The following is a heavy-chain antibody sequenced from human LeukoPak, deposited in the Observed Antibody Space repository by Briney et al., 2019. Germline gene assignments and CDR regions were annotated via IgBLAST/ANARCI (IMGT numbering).Heavy chain of an antibody. J-gene: IGHJ6*02. D-gene: IGHD3-10*01. V-gene: IGHV3-23*01. CDR2: ISGSGGST. CDR3: AKSGGLSGSGRLAMDV. Sequence: GGSLRLSCAASGFTFSTYAMSWVRPAPGKGLEWVSGISGSGGSTYYADSVKGRFTSSRDNSNNTLYVQMNSLRVEDTAVCYCAKSGGLSGSGRLAMDVWGQGTTVTVSS. CDR1: GFTFSTYA.